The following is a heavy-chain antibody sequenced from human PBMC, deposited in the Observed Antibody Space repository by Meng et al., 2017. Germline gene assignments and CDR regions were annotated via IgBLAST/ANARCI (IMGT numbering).Heavy chain of an antibody. CDR3: ARDWASSTSSDAFDI. J-gene: IGHJ3*02. D-gene: IGHD2-2*01. CDR1: GCSFSSYG. CDR2: IIPNFGTA. Sequence: QVALLEPGLELKKPRLALKLSCKSSGCSFSSYGISWGRQAPGQGLAWMGGIIPNFGTANHAQKFQGRVTITTDESTSTAYMELSSLRSEDTAVYYCARDWASSTSSDAFDIWGQETMVTVSS. V-gene: IGHV1-69*05.